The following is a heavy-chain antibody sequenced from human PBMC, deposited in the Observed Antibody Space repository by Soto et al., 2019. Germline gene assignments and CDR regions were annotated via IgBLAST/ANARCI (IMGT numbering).Heavy chain of an antibody. Sequence: PSETLSLTCAVYGGSCGGYYWSWVRQPPGKGLEWIGEIHHSGSTNYNPSLKSRVTISVDTSKNQLSLKLSSVTAADTAVYYCASARYTSITSDYWGQGTLVTVSS. CDR2: IHHSGST. CDR3: ASARYTSITSDY. CDR1: GGSCGGYY. V-gene: IGHV4-34*01. J-gene: IGHJ4*02. D-gene: IGHD3-3*02.